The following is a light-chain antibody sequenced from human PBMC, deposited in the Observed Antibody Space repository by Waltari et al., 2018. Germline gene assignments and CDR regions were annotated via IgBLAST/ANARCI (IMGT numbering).Light chain of an antibody. CDR3: QHYSGFSSRT. J-gene: IGKJ1*01. CDR1: QSISDY. V-gene: IGKV1-5*01. Sequence: DIQMTQSPSTLSPSVGDTVPITGRASQSISDYLAWYQQKPGKAPKLLIYDASTLKNGVPSRFSGSVSGTEFTLTISSLQPDDFATYYCQHYSGFSSRTFGQGTKVDIK. CDR2: DAS.